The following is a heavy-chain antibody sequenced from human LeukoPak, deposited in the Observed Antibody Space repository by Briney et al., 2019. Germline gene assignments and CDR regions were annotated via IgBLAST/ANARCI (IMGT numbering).Heavy chain of an antibody. CDR2: IIPIFGTA. CDR3: ARGGYYNGWFDP. D-gene: IGHD3-9*01. V-gene: IGHV1-69*05. CDR1: GGTFSSYA. Sequence: WASVKVSCKASGGTFSSYAISWVRQAPGQGLEWMGGIIPIFGTANYAQKFQGRVTITTDESTSTAYMELSSLGSEDTAVYYCARGGYYNGWFDPWGQGTLVTVSS. J-gene: IGHJ5*02.